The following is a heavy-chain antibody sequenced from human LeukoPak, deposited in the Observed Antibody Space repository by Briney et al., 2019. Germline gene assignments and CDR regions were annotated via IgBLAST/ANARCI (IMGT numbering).Heavy chain of an antibody. V-gene: IGHV1-2*02. CDR2: INPNSGGT. D-gene: IGHD3-22*01. CDR1: GYTFTSYG. CDR3: ARDISSGSSGYYSVY. Sequence: GASVKVSCKASGYTFTSYGISWVRQAPGQGLEWMGWINPNSGGTNYAQKFQGRVTMTRDTSISTAYMELSRLRSDDTAVYYCARDISSGSSGYYSVYWGQGTLVTVSS. J-gene: IGHJ4*02.